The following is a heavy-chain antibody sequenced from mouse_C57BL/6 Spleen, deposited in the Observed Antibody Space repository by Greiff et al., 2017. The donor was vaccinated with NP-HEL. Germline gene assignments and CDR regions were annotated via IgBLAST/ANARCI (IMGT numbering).Heavy chain of an antibody. CDR1: GFSLTSYG. V-gene: IGHV2-2*01. Sequence: VHLVESGPGLVQPSQSLSITCTVSGFSLTSYGVHWVRQSPGKGLEWLGVIWSGGSTDYNAAFISRLSISKDNSTSQVFFKMNSLQADDTAIYYCARNTLSYYYGSSDWYFDVWGTGTTVTVSS. J-gene: IGHJ1*03. CDR2: IWSGGST. CDR3: ARNTLSYYYGSSDWYFDV. D-gene: IGHD1-1*01.